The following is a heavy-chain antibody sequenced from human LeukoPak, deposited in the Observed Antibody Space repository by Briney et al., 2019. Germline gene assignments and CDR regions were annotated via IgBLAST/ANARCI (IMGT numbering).Heavy chain of an antibody. CDR1: GFTFSSYS. Sequence: GGSLRLSCAASGFTFSSYSMNWVRQAPGKGLEWVSSISRSSSYIYYADSVKGRFTISRDNAKNSLYLQMNSLRAEDTAVYYCARDYCGGDCWFDPWGQGTLVTVSS. J-gene: IGHJ5*02. CDR2: ISRSSSYI. D-gene: IGHD2-21*02. V-gene: IGHV3-21*01. CDR3: ARDYCGGDCWFDP.